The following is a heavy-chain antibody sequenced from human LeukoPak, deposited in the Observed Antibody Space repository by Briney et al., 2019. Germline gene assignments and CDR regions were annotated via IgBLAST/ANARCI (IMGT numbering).Heavy chain of an antibody. CDR3: ARSWVAGYGTVLDY. CDR2: IYPDDSDT. CDR1: GYSFTTYW. V-gene: IGHV5-51*01. D-gene: IGHD6-19*01. J-gene: IGHJ4*02. Sequence: GESLKISCQGSGYSFTTYWIGWVRQMPGKGLEWMGIIYPDDSDTRYSPSFQGQVTISADKSISTAFLQWSSLKASDTAMYYCARSWVAGYGTVLDYWGQGTLVTVSS.